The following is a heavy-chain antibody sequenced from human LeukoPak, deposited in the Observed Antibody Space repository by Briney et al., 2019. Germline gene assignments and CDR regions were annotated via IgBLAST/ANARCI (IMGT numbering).Heavy chain of an antibody. V-gene: IGHV4-34*01. CDR1: GASFSEYY. Sequence: SETLSLTCAVYGASFSEYYWSWIRQSPGKGLEWIGEINHSGSTQYNPSLMSRVTISVDTSKNQFSLKLTSVTAADTAVYYCAVIISGWYRWVFEHWGQGTLVTVSS. J-gene: IGHJ4*02. D-gene: IGHD6-13*01. CDR3: AVIISGWYRWVFEH. CDR2: INHSGST.